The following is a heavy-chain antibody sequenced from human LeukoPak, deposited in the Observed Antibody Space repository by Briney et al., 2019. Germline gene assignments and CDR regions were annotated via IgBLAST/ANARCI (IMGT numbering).Heavy chain of an antibody. J-gene: IGHJ4*02. Sequence: SETLSLTCAVSGGSISSGGYSWSWIRQPPGKGLEWIGYIYHSGSTYYNPSLKSRVTISVDRSKNQFSLKLSSVTAADTAVYYRARDTINGGFDYWGQGTLVTVSS. CDR2: IYHSGST. CDR3: ARDTINGGFDY. D-gene: IGHD2-8*01. CDR1: GGSISSGGYS. V-gene: IGHV4-30-2*01.